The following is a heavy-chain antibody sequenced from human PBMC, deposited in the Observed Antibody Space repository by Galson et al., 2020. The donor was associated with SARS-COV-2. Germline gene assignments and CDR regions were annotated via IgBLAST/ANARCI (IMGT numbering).Heavy chain of an antibody. CDR3: ARDGQSSSGWAFDY. J-gene: IGHJ4*02. V-gene: IGHV3-33*08. Sequence: GESLKISCAASGFTFSSHGMHWVRQAPGKGLEWVAQIFYDGSDKYYRDSVKGRFTISRDSSKNTVFLQMNNLRADDTAVYYCARDGQSSSGWAFDYWGQGTLVTVSS. CDR1: GFTFSSHG. CDR2: IFYDGSDK. D-gene: IGHD6-19*01.